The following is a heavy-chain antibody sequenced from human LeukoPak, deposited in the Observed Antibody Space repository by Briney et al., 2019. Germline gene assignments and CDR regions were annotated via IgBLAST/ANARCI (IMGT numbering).Heavy chain of an antibody. CDR2: INHSGST. V-gene: IGHV4-39*07. CDR1: GGSISSSSYY. Sequence: PSETLSLTCTVSGGSISSSSYYWGWIRQPPGKGLEWIREINHSGSTNYNPSLKSRVTISVDTSKNQFSLKLSSVTAADTAVYYCARDRYDSSLGYWGQGTLVTVSS. D-gene: IGHD3-22*01. CDR3: ARDRYDSSLGY. J-gene: IGHJ4*02.